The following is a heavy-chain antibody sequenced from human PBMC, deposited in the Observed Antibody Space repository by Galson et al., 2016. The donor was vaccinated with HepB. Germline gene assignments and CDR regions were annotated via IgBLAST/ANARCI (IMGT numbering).Heavy chain of an antibody. J-gene: IGHJ4*02. CDR3: AKDKTEPPDSRALDY. CDR2: IIHDGSIT. V-gene: IGHV3-74*01. Sequence: SLRLSCAASGFTFSNYWMHWVRQAPGKGLEWVSRIIHDGSITDYVESVKGRFTISRDNSRNTLYLQLSSLKAEDTAVYYCAKDKTEPPDSRALDYWGQGTLVTVSS. CDR1: GFTFSNYW. D-gene: IGHD1-14*01.